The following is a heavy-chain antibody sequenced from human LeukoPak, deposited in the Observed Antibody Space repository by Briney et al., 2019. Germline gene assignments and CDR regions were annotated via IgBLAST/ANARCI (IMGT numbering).Heavy chain of an antibody. Sequence: PGGSLRLSCGASGFIFSRHWMSWVRQAPGEGPEWVANIKQEGSERYDVGSVKGRVTISRDNAKNLLYLQMNSLRAEDTALYYCARDGGHSTDFDYWGQGTLVTVSS. CDR3: ARDGGHSTDFDY. V-gene: IGHV3-7*01. D-gene: IGHD2/OR15-2a*01. CDR2: IKQEGSER. J-gene: IGHJ4*02. CDR1: GFIFSRHW.